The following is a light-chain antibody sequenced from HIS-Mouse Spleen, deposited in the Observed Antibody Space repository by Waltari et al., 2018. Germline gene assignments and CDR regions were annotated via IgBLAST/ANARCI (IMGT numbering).Light chain of an antibody. CDR1: QSVLYSSNNKNY. V-gene: IGKV4-1*01. CDR3: QQCYSTPRT. J-gene: IGKJ2*01. Sequence: DIVMTQSPDSLAVSLGERATINCKSSQSVLYSSNNKNYLAWYQQKPGQPPKLLIYWASTRESGVPDRFSGSGSVTDFTLTISSLQAEDVAVYYCQQCYSTPRTFGQGTKLEIK. CDR2: WAS.